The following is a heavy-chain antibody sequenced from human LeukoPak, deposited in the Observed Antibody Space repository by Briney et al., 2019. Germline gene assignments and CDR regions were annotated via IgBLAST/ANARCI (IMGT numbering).Heavy chain of an antibody. Sequence: PSETLSLTCAVYGGSFSGYYWSWIRQHPGKGLEWIGYIYYSGSTYYNPSLKSRVTISVDTSKNQFSLKLSSVTAADTAVYYCARGLFRSSGYLTYYYYGMDVWGQGTTVTVSS. CDR3: ARGLFRSSGYLTYYYYGMDV. V-gene: IGHV4-34*01. CDR1: GGSFSGYY. J-gene: IGHJ6*02. CDR2: IYYSGST. D-gene: IGHD3-22*01.